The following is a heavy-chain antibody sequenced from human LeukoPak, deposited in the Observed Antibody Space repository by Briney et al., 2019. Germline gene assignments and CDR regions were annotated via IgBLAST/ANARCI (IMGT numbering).Heavy chain of an antibody. J-gene: IGHJ5*02. CDR1: GYSISSGYY. V-gene: IGHV3-11*04. Sequence: LSLTCTVSGYSISSGYYWGWIRQPPGKGLGWVSYISGTSSTIYYADSVKGRFTISRDNAKNSLYLQMNSLRAEDTAVYYCARVRAPAGTFNWFDPWGQGTLVTVSS. D-gene: IGHD6-13*01. CDR2: ISGTSSTI. CDR3: ARVRAPAGTFNWFDP.